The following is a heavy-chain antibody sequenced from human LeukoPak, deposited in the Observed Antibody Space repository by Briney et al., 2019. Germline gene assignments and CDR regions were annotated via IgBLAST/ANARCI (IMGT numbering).Heavy chain of an antibody. CDR3: ARGSRDYYDNSGYYY. J-gene: IGHJ4*02. D-gene: IGHD3-22*01. CDR2: INPDSGGT. Sequence: ASVKVSCKASGYTLTGYYMHWVRQAPGQGLEWMGWINPDSGGTNYAQKFQGRVTMTRDTSISTAYMELSRLRSDDTAVYYCARGSRDYYDNSGYYYWGQGTLVTVSS. CDR1: GYTLTGYY. V-gene: IGHV1-2*02.